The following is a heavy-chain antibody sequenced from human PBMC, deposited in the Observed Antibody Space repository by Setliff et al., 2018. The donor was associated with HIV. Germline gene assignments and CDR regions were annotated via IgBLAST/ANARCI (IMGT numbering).Heavy chain of an antibody. J-gene: IGHJ4*02. Sequence: GGSLRLSCAASGFTFSTSAMTWVRRTPGKGLEWVSRINGDGTTTNYADSVKGRFSISRDNAKNTLYLHMNSLRAEDTALYYCARAKVTAAWGYYFDYWGQEMLVTVSS. V-gene: IGHV3-74*01. D-gene: IGHD6-13*01. CDR3: ARAKVTAAWGYYFDY. CDR1: GFTFSTSA. CDR2: INGDGTTT.